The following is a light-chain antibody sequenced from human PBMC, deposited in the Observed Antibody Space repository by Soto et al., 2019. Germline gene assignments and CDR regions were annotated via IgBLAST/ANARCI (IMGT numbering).Light chain of an antibody. J-gene: IGKJ3*01. CDR1: QGTNSW. CDR2: ATS. V-gene: IGKV1-12*02. Sequence: DIQMTQSPSSVSASVGDRVTITCRASQGTNSWLAWYQQKPGKAPKLLIYATSSLESGVPSRFSGSGSGTDFTLTISRLQPEDFATYYCQQGSNFPSFGPGTKVDIK. CDR3: QQGSNFPS.